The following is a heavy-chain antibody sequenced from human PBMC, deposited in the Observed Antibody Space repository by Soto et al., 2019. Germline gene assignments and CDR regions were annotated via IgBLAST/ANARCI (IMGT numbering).Heavy chain of an antibody. J-gene: IGHJ2*01. D-gene: IGHD2-2*01. V-gene: IGHV3-48*02. CDR1: GFTFSSYS. Sequence: GGSLRLSCTPSGFTFSSYSMNWVRQAPGKGLEWVSSISSGSYNIYYADSVKGRLTISRDNAKDSLYLQMSSLRDDDSAVYYCARGPSAAAPLSDWYFDLWGRGTLVTVSS. CDR3: ARGPSAAAPLSDWYFDL. CDR2: ISSGSYNI.